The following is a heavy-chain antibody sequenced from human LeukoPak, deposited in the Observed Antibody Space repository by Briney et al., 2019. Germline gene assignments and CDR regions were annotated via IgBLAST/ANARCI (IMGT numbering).Heavy chain of an antibody. CDR2: INHSGST. D-gene: IGHD2-8*01. Sequence: KASETLSLTCAVYGGSFSGYYWSWIRQPPRKGLEWIGEINHSGSTNYNPSLKSRVTISVDTSKNQFSLKLSSVTAADTAVYYCARGFSLTNGDWFDPWGQGTLVTVSS. CDR1: GGSFSGYY. CDR3: ARGFSLTNGDWFDP. V-gene: IGHV4-34*01. J-gene: IGHJ5*02.